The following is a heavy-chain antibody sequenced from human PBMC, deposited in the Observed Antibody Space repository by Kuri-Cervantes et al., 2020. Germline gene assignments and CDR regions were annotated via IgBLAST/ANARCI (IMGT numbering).Heavy chain of an antibody. Sequence: ASVKVSCKASGYTFTSYYMHWVRQAPGQGLEWMGIINPSGGSTSYAQKFQGRVTITRDTSASTAYMELSSLRSEDTAVYYCARVLAGAFDIWGQGTMVTVSS. J-gene: IGHJ3*02. V-gene: IGHV1-46*01. CDR2: INPSGGST. CDR3: ARVLAGAFDI. CDR1: GYTFTSYY. D-gene: IGHD2-15*01.